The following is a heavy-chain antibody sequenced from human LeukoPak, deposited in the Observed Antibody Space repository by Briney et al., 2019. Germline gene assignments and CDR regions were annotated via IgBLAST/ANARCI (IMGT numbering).Heavy chain of an antibody. V-gene: IGHV4-59*01. CDR1: GVSISSYY. Sequence: SETLTLTCTVSGVSISSYYWSWIRQPPGKGLEWIGHIYNSGSTNYNPSLKSRVIMSLDTSQSQFSLKLNSVTAADTAVYYCAREGYYGSGNLDYWGQGTLVTVSS. CDR3: AREGYYGSGNLDY. CDR2: IYNSGST. J-gene: IGHJ4*02. D-gene: IGHD3-10*01.